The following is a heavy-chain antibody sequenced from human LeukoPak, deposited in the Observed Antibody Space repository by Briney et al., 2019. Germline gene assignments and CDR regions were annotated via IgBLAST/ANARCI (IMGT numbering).Heavy chain of an antibody. V-gene: IGHV4-59*01. Sequence: SETLSLTCTVSGGSIRSYYWSWIRQPPGKGPEWIGYIYYSGSTNYNPSLKSRVTISVDTSENQFSLKLSSVTAADTAVYYCARGHMDSSGSYYFDYWGQGTLVTVSS. CDR2: IYYSGST. J-gene: IGHJ4*02. D-gene: IGHD3-22*01. CDR1: GGSIRSYY. CDR3: ARGHMDSSGSYYFDY.